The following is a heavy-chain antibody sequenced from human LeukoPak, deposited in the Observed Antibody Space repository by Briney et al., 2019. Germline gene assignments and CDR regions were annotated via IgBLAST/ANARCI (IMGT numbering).Heavy chain of an antibody. CDR2: IYSSGIT. J-gene: IGHJ4*02. Sequence: PSETLSLTCTVSGGSISGYYWSWVRQPPPKGLEWIGYIYSSGITRYSPSLKSRLTISVDTSKNQFSLRLSSVTAADTALYYCARLATDSDILTGSDYWGQGTLVTVSS. CDR1: GGSISGYY. D-gene: IGHD3-9*01. V-gene: IGHV4-59*08. CDR3: ARLATDSDILTGSDY.